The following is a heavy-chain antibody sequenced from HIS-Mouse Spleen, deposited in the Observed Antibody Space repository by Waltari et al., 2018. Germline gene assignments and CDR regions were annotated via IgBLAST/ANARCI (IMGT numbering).Heavy chain of an antibody. CDR2: IYYSGST. Sequence: QLQLQESGPGLVKPSETLSLTCPVSGGSISSSLYYLGWIRQPPGKGLEWIGSIYYSGSTYYKPSLKSRVTISVDTSKTQFSLKLSSVTAADTAVYYCAREIPYSSSWYDWYFDLWGRGTLVTVSS. CDR3: AREIPYSSSWYDWYFDL. D-gene: IGHD6-13*01. J-gene: IGHJ2*01. V-gene: IGHV4-39*07. CDR1: GGSISSSLYY.